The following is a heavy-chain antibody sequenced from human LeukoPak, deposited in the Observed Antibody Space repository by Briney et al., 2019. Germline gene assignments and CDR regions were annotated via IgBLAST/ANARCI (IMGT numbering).Heavy chain of an antibody. CDR3: AREGGSYFPIDY. J-gene: IGHJ4*02. Sequence: ASVKVSCKASGYTFTGYYMHWVRQAPGQGLEWMGWINPNSGGTNYAQKLQGRVTMTTDTSTSTAYMELRSLRSDDTAVYYCAREGGSYFPIDYWGQGTLVTVSS. CDR2: INPNSGGT. CDR1: GYTFTGYY. V-gene: IGHV1-2*02. D-gene: IGHD1-26*01.